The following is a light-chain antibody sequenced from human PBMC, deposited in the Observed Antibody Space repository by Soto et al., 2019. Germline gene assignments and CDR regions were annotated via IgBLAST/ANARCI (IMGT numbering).Light chain of an antibody. CDR2: AAS. J-gene: IGKJ4*01. CDR1: QSVSTN. CDR3: QQYKQWPQLT. V-gene: IGKV3-15*01. Sequence: EIVMTQSPATLSLSPGERATLFCRASQSVSTNLAWYQQKPGQAPRVLIYAASTRATGIPARFSGSGSGTDFSLTISSLQSEDFAVYYCQQYKQWPQLTFGGGTTVEIK.